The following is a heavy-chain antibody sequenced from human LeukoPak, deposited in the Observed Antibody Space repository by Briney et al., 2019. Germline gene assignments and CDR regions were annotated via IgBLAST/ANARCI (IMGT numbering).Heavy chain of an antibody. D-gene: IGHD2-2*01. CDR2: IYYSGST. CDR1: GGSISSYY. J-gene: IGHJ4*02. V-gene: IGHV4-59*01. Sequence: PSETLSLTCTVSGGSISSYYWSWIRQPPGKGLEWIGYIYYSGSTNYNPSLKSRVTISVDTSKNQFSLKLSSVTAADTAVYYCARHICSSTSCPFDYWGQGTLVTVSS. CDR3: ARHICSSTSCPFDY.